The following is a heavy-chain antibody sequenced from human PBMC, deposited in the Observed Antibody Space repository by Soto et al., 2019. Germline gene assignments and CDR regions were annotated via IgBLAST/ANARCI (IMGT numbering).Heavy chain of an antibody. J-gene: IGHJ4*02. D-gene: IGHD3-22*01. CDR1: GFAFSTFG. Sequence: QVQLVESGGGVVQPGRSLRLSCAASGFAFSTFGMHWVRQAPGKGLEWMAVISYDGSNKNYADFVKGRFTISRDNSKNTLDMQMNSLRAEDTAVSYCAKIWGNNDYASGGYNPPGYWGQGTLVTVSS. CDR2: ISYDGSNK. V-gene: IGHV3-30*18. CDR3: AKIWGNNDYASGGYNPPGY.